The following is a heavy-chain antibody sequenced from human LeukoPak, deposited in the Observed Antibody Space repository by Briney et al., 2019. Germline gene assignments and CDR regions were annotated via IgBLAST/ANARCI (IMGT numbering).Heavy chain of an antibody. CDR3: AKDGIKYCSTTSCYEYYFDY. V-gene: IGHV3-30*02. Sequence: GGSLRLSCAASGFTFSSYGMHWVRQAPGKGLEWVAFIRYDGSNKYYADSVKGRFTLSRDNSKNTLYLQMNSLRAEDTAVYFCAKDGIKYCSTTSCYEYYFDYWGQGNLVTVAS. D-gene: IGHD2-2*01. CDR2: IRYDGSNK. J-gene: IGHJ4*02. CDR1: GFTFSSYG.